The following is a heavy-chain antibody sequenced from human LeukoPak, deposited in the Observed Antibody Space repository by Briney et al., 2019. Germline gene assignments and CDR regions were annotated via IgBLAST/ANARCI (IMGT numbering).Heavy chain of an antibody. V-gene: IGHV3-23*01. Sequence: GGSLRLSCAASGFTFSSYAMSWVRQAPGKGLEWVSAISGSGGSTYYADSVKGRFTISRDNSKDTLYLQMNSLRAEDTAVYYCARDGRDYQFDYWGQGTLVTVSS. CDR3: ARDGRDYQFDY. CDR1: GFTFSSYA. CDR2: ISGSGGST. D-gene: IGHD4-17*01. J-gene: IGHJ4*02.